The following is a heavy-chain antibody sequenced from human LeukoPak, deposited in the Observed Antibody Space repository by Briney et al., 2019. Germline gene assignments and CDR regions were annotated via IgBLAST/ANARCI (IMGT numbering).Heavy chain of an antibody. J-gene: IGHJ3*02. CDR2: IIPIFGTA. CDR1: GGTFSSYA. Sequence: SVKVSCKASGGTFSSYAISWVRQAPGQGLEWMGGIIPIFGTANYAQKFQGRVTITTDESTGTAYMELSSLRSEDTAVYYRARRERGSDAFDIWGQGTMVTVSS. CDR3: ARRERGSDAFDI. D-gene: IGHD1-26*01. V-gene: IGHV1-69*05.